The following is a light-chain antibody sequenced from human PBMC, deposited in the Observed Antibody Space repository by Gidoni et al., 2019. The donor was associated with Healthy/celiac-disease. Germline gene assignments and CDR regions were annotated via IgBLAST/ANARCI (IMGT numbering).Light chain of an antibody. CDR1: QGIRHD. CDR2: AAS. Sequence: IQMTQTPSYLSASVGDRVTITCRASQGIRHDLGWYQQKPGKAPKRLIYAASSLQSGVPSRFSGSGSGTEFTLTISSLQPEDFATYYCLQHNSYPLTFGGGTKVEIK. V-gene: IGKV1-17*01. CDR3: LQHNSYPLT. J-gene: IGKJ4*01.